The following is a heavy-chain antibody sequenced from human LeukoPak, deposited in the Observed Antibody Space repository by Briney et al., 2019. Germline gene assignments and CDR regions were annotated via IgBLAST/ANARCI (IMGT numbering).Heavy chain of an antibody. J-gene: IGHJ4*02. CDR3: ARDVCSSSISCYAASNY. Sequence: SETLSLTCAVYGGSFSGYYWSWIRQPPGKGLEWIGEINHSGSTNYNPSLKSRVTISVDTSKNQFSLKLSSVTAADTAVYYCARDVCSSSISCYAASNYWGQGTLVTVSS. CDR2: INHSGST. CDR1: GGSFSGYY. V-gene: IGHV4-34*01. D-gene: IGHD2-2*01.